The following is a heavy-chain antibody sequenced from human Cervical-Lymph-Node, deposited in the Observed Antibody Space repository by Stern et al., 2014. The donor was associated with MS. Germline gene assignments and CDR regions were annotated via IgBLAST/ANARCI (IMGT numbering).Heavy chain of an antibody. J-gene: IGHJ4*02. Sequence: QVQLVESGTEVKKPGASVLVSCKASGYTFTTYGITWVRQAPGQGLEWMGWISADSGNTKYAQKFQDRVTMTKATTTGNAYMEGRSLRSEDPAVYYCARDKMHAFDYWGQGTQVTVPS. CDR3: ARDKMHAFDY. CDR2: ISADSGNT. CDR1: GYTFTTYG. V-gene: IGHV1-18*01. D-gene: IGHD2-8*01.